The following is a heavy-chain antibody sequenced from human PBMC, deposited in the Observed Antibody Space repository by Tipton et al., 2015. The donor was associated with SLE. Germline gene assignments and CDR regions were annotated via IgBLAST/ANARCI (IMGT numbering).Heavy chain of an antibody. CDR2: ISGSGGST. CDR1: GFTFSSYG. CDR3: ADGTSSPFDY. V-gene: IGHV3-23*01. Sequence: SLRLSCAASGFTFSSYGMHWVRQAPGKGLEWVSGISGSGGSTYYADTVKGRFTISRDNSKNTLYLQMNSLRAEDTAIYYCADGTSSPFDYWGQGTLVTVSS. J-gene: IGHJ4*02. D-gene: IGHD1-26*01.